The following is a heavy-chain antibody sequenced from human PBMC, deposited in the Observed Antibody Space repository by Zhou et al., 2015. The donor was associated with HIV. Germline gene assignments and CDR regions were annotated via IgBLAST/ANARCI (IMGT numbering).Heavy chain of an antibody. D-gene: IGHD7-27*01. CDR1: GGTFSSYT. CDR2: IIPILGIA. CDR3: ARDPAFLGIGYAFDI. J-gene: IGHJ3*02. V-gene: IGHV1-69*09. Sequence: QVQLVQSGAEVKKPGSSVKVSCKASGGTFSSYTISWVRQAPGQGLEWMGRIIPILGIANYAQKFQGRVTITADKSTSTAYMELSSLRSEDTAVYYCARDPAFLGIGYAFDIWGQGTMVTVSS.